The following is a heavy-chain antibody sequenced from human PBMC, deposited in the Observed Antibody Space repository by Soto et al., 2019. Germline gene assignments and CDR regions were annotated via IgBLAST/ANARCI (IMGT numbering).Heavy chain of an antibody. Sequence: PGGSLRLSYAASGFTFSTYSSNWVRQAPGKGLEWVSYISSSSSTIFYTDSVKGRFTVSRDNSKNTLYLQMNSLRAEDTAVYYCAKDRGSRIAAAGSSWYGMDVWGQGITVTVSS. CDR3: AKDRGSRIAAAGSSWYGMDV. CDR2: ISSSSSTI. J-gene: IGHJ6*02. CDR1: GFTFSTYS. D-gene: IGHD6-13*01. V-gene: IGHV3-48*01.